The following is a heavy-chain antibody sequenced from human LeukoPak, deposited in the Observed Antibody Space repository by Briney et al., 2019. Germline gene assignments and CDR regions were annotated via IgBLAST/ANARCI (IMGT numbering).Heavy chain of an antibody. CDR1: GGSFSGYY. J-gene: IGHJ4*02. Sequence: SETLSLTCAVYGGSFSGYYWSWIRQPPGKGLEWIGEINHSGSTNYNPSLKSRVTISVDTSKNQFSLKLSSVTAADTAVYYCARDIGGSYHLYYFDYWGQGTLVTVSS. V-gene: IGHV4-34*01. CDR2: INHSGST. CDR3: ARDIGGSYHLYYFDY. D-gene: IGHD3-16*02.